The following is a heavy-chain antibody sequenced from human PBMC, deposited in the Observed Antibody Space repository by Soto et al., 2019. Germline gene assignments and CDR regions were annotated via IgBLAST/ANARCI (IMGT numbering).Heavy chain of an antibody. CDR3: TRPNWNYGAGAFDI. Sequence: GGSLRLSCAASGFTFSGSAMHWVRQASGKGLEWVGRIRSKANSYATAYAASVKGRFTISRDDSKNTAYLQMNSLKTEDTAVYYCTRPNWNYGAGAFDIWGQGTMVTVSS. D-gene: IGHD1-7*01. CDR1: GFTFSGSA. J-gene: IGHJ3*02. V-gene: IGHV3-73*01. CDR2: IRSKANSYAT.